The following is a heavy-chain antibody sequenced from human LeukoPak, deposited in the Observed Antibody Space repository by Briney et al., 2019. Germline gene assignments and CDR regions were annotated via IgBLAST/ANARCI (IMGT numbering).Heavy chain of an antibody. Sequence: GGSLRLSCAASGFTFSSNWMSWVRQAPGKGLEWVANIKQDGSEKYYVDSVKGRFTISRDNAKNSLYLQMNSLRAEDTAVYYCARVRILTGYYIPAFDYWGQGTLVTVSS. D-gene: IGHD3-9*01. CDR3: ARVRILTGYYIPAFDY. CDR2: IKQDGSEK. J-gene: IGHJ4*02. V-gene: IGHV3-7*03. CDR1: GFTFSSNW.